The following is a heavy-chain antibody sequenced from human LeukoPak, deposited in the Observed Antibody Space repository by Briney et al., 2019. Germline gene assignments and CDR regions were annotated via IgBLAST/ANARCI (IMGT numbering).Heavy chain of an antibody. J-gene: IGHJ4*02. CDR1: GFTVSSKY. CDR3: ASGIEVGPIYFDY. CDR2: IYSGGNT. Sequence: PGGSLRLSCAASGFTVSSKYISWVRQAPGKGPEWVSVIYSGGNTYYADSVKGRFTISRDNSKNTVNLQMNSLRAEDTAVYYCASGIEVGPIYFDYWGQGTLVTVSS. D-gene: IGHD6-19*01. V-gene: IGHV3-66*01.